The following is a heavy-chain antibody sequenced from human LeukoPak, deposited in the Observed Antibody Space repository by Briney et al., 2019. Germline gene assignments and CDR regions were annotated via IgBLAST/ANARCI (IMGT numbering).Heavy chain of an antibody. V-gene: IGHV3-43*02. D-gene: IGHD6-19*01. CDR3: AAVGDFDY. Sequence: GGSLRLSCAASGFTFDDYAMHWVRQAPGKGLEWVSLISGDGGSTYYADSVKGRFTISRDNSKNSLNLQMNSLRTEDTALYYCAAVGDFDYWGQGTLVTVSS. J-gene: IGHJ4*02. CDR1: GFTFDDYA. CDR2: ISGDGGST.